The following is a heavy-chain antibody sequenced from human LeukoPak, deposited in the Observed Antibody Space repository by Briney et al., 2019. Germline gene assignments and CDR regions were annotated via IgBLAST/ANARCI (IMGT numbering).Heavy chain of an antibody. Sequence: PSETLSLTCTVSGGSISSGSYYWSWIRQPAGKGLEWIGRIYTSGSTEYNPSLKSRVTISVDTSKNQFSLKLSSVTAADTAVYYCARADYGGRFDYWGQGALVTVSS. V-gene: IGHV4-61*02. CDR3: ARADYGGRFDY. D-gene: IGHD4-23*01. CDR2: IYTSGST. CDR1: GGSISSGSYY. J-gene: IGHJ4*02.